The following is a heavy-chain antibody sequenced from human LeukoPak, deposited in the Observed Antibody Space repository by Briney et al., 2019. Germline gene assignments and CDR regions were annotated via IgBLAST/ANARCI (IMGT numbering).Heavy chain of an antibody. CDR2: IYYSGST. CDR3: ARQRIIVGYYYDSSGSRRREGYYYYYMDV. J-gene: IGHJ6*03. D-gene: IGHD3-22*01. CDR1: GCSISSSSYY. Sequence: PSETLSLTCTVSGCSISSSSYYWGWIRQPPGMGLEWIGSIYYSGSTYYDPSLKSRVTISVDTSKNQFSLKLSSVTAADTAVYYCARQRIIVGYYYDSSGSRRREGYYYYYMDVWGKGTTVTVSS. V-gene: IGHV4-39*01.